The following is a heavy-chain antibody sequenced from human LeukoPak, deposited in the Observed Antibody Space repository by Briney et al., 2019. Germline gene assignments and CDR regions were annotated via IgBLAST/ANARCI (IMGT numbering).Heavy chain of an antibody. CDR2: INPNSGGT. Sequence: GASVKVSCKASGYTFTGYYMHWVRQAPGQGLEWMGWINPNSGGTNYAQKFQGRVTMTRDTSISTAYMELSRLRSDDTAVYYCARVRGSYYRYYFDYWGQGTLVTVSS. V-gene: IGHV1-2*02. CDR1: GYTFTGYY. J-gene: IGHJ4*02. CDR3: ARVRGSYYRYYFDY. D-gene: IGHD1-26*01.